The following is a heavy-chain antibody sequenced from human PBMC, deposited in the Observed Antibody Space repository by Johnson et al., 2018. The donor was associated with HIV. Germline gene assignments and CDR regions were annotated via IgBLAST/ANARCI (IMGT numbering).Heavy chain of an antibody. V-gene: IGHV3-30*18. D-gene: IGHD6-19*01. CDR1: GFSFSNYG. CDR2: ISYDGSNK. Sequence: QVQLVESGGGVVRPGGSLRLSCAASGFSFSNYGMHWVRQAPGTGLEWVAVISYDGSNKYYADSVKGRFTISRDNSNNTLELQMNSLRAEDTAVYYCAKMRVAVAGRGGFHIWGQGTMVTVSS. CDR3: AKMRVAVAGRGGFHI. J-gene: IGHJ3*02.